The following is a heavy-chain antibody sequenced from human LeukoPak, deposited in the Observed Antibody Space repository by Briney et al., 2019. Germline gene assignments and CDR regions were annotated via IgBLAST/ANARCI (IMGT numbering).Heavy chain of an antibody. J-gene: IGHJ4*02. CDR3: AKVEVGGATVTTLDY. V-gene: IGHV3-30*18. CDR1: GFTFSSYG. CDR2: ISYDGSNK. Sequence: GRSLRLSCAASGFTFSSYGMHWVRQAPGKGLEWVAVISYDGSNKYYADSVKGRFTISRDNSKNTLYLQMNSLRAEDTAVYYCAKVEVGGATVTTLDYWGQGTLVTVSS. D-gene: IGHD4-17*01.